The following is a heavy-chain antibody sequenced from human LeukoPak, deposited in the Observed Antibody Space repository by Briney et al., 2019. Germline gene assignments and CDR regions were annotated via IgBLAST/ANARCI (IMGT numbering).Heavy chain of an antibody. CDR3: AKHDSSSDF. D-gene: IGHD3-22*01. CDR1: GFIFSSYG. CDR2: IRSDGSDT. J-gene: IGHJ4*02. V-gene: IGHV3-30*02. Sequence: PGGSLRLSCAASGFIFSSYGMHWVRQPPGKGLEWVAFIRSDGSDTYSAASVEGRFTISRDNSKNTLWLQMNSLRAEDTAVYYCAKHDSSSDFWGQGTLVTVSS.